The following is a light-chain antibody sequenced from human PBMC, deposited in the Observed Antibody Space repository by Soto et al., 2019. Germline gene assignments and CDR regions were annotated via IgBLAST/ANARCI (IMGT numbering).Light chain of an antibody. Sequence: QLVLTQSPSASASLGASVKLTCTLSSGHSSYAIAWHQQQPEKGPRYLMKLNSAGSHSKGDGIADRFSGSSSGAERYLTISRLQSEDEADYYCQTWGTGTVVFGGGTQLTVL. CDR3: QTWGTGTVV. J-gene: IGLJ2*01. V-gene: IGLV4-69*01. CDR1: SGHSSYA. CDR2: LNSAGSH.